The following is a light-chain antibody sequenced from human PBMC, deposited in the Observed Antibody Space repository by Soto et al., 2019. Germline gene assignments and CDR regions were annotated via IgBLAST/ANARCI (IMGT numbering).Light chain of an antibody. CDR3: HQSNKRRT. J-gene: IGKJ1*01. CDR1: QSVSSF. CDR2: DAS. Sequence: EIVLTQSPATLSLSPGERATLSCRASQSVSSFLAWYQQKPGQAPRLLIYDASNRATGIPARFSGSGFGTDVTLSNSHPEAEDVAVYYRHQSNKRRTFGQGTKVEIK. V-gene: IGKV3-11*01.